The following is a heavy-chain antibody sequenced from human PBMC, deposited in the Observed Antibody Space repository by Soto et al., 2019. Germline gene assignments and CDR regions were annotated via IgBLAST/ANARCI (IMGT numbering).Heavy chain of an antibody. CDR3: ARHIGDNYYYYYMDV. J-gene: IGHJ6*03. Sequence: GESLKISCKGSGYSFTSYWVGWVRQMPGKGLEWMGIIYPGDSDTRYSPSFQGQVTISADKSISTAYLQWSSLKASDTAMYYCARHIGDNYYYYYMDVWGKGTTVTVSS. D-gene: IGHD1-26*01. CDR2: IYPGDSDT. V-gene: IGHV5-51*01. CDR1: GYSFTSYW.